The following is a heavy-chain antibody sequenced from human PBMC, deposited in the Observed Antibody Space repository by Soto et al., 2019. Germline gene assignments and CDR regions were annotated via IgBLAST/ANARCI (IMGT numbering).Heavy chain of an antibody. CDR3: ARDRTSGYYYYGMDV. CDR2: IYSGGST. Sequence: EVRLVESGGGLIQPGGSLRLSCAASGFTVSSNYMSWVRQAPGKGLEWVSVIYSGGSTYYADSVKGRFTISRDNSKNTLYLQMNSLRAEDTAVYYCARDRTSGYYYYGMDVWGQGTTVTVSS. V-gene: IGHV3-53*01. CDR1: GFTVSSNY. D-gene: IGHD6-6*01. J-gene: IGHJ6*02.